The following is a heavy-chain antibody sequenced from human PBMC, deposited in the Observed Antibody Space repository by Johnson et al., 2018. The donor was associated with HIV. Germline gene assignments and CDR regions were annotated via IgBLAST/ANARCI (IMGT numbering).Heavy chain of an antibody. J-gene: IGHJ3*02. V-gene: IGHV3-9*01. CDR1: GFTLNDYA. CDR2: IRWNSGRI. CDR3: AKSGYSGSYDRMGAFDI. D-gene: IGHD1-26*01. Sequence: VQLVESGGGSEQPGRSLRLSCAASGFTLNDYAIHWVRHAPGKGLAWVSSIRWNSGRIGYADSVKVRFTISRDNAKNALYLQMNSLRAEDTAVYYCAKSGYSGSYDRMGAFDIWGQGTMVTVSS.